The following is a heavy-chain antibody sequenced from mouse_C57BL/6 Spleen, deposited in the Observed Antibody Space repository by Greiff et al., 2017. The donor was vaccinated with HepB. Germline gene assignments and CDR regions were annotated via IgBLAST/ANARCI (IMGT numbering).Heavy chain of an antibody. V-gene: IGHV5-4*01. Sequence: DVKLVESGGGLVKPGGSLKLSCAASGFTFSSYAMSWVRQTPEKRLEWVATISDGGSYTYYPDNVKGRFTISRDNAKNNLYLQMSHLKSEDTAMYYCARERLYAMDYWGQGTSVTVSS. J-gene: IGHJ4*01. CDR1: GFTFSSYA. CDR3: ARERLYAMDY. CDR2: ISDGGSYT.